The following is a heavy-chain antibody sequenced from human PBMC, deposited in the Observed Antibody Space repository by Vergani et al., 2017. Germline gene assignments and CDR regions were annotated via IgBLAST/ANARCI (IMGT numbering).Heavy chain of an antibody. CDR2: ISARYPST. V-gene: IGHV3-23*01. CDR1: GFTFSACP. CDR3: TIGQRTWDPRDAFDI. Sequence: EVQLLQSGGGVIQPGGSVRLSCAASGFTFSACPMTWVRQAPGKGLEWVSAISARYPSTYYADSVKARFTISRDNSKNMLYLQMNNLRAEDTAVYYCTIGQRTWDPRDAFDIWGHGTMVTVSS. J-gene: IGHJ3*02. D-gene: IGHD1-26*01.